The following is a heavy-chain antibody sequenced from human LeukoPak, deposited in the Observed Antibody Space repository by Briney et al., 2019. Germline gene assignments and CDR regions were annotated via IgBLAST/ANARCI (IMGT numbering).Heavy chain of an antibody. CDR3: AKETRGYYGSGSYPYFDY. CDR1: GFTFSSYG. CDR2: ISYDGSNK. V-gene: IGHV3-30*18. Sequence: GGSLRLSCAASGFTFSSYGMHWVRQAPGKGLEWVAVISYDGSNKYYADSVKGRFTISRDNSKNTLYLQMNSLRAEDTAVYYCAKETRGYYGSGSYPYFDYWGQGTLVTVSS. J-gene: IGHJ4*02. D-gene: IGHD3-10*01.